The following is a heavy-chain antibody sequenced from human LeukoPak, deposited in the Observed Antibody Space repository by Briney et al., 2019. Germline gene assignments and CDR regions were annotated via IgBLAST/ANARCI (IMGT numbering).Heavy chain of an antibody. Sequence: PGESLKISCKGSGYNFTNYWIGWVRQMPGKGLEWMGIIYPGDSDTRYSPSFEGQVTISVDKSISTAYLQWSSLKASDSAMYYCARRWLERRVNAFDIWGQGTMVTVSS. V-gene: IGHV5-51*01. CDR1: GYNFTNYW. CDR2: IYPGDSDT. CDR3: ARRWLERRVNAFDI. D-gene: IGHD1-1*01. J-gene: IGHJ3*02.